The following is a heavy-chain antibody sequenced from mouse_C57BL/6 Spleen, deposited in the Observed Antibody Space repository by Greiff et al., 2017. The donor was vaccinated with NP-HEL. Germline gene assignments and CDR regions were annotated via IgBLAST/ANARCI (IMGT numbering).Heavy chain of an antibody. V-gene: IGHV1-55*01. J-gene: IGHJ2*01. Sequence: VQLQQPGAELVKPGASVKMSCKASGYTFTSYWITWVKQRPGQGLEWIGDIYPGSGSTNYNEKFKSKATLTVDTSSSTAYMPLSSLTSEDSAVYYCARYPIYYYGSSHFDYWGQGTTLTVSS. CDR3: ARYPIYYYGSSHFDY. D-gene: IGHD1-1*01. CDR2: IYPGSGST. CDR1: GYTFTSYW.